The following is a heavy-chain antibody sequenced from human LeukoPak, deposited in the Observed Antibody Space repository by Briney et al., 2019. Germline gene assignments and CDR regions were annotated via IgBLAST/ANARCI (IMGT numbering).Heavy chain of an antibody. CDR2: ISSSGSTI. V-gene: IGHV3-48*03. D-gene: IGHD3-9*01. Sequence: GGSLRLSCAASGFTFSSYEMNWVRQAPGKGLEWVSYISSSGSTIYYADSVKGRFTISRDNAKNSLYLQMNSLRAEDTAVYYCGRGRYFDWLLNFDYWGQGTLVTVSS. CDR3: GRGRYFDWLLNFDY. CDR1: GFTFSSYE. J-gene: IGHJ4*02.